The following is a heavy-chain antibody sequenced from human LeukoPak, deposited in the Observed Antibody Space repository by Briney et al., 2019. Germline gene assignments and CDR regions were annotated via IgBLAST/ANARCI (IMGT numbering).Heavy chain of an antibody. Sequence: GGSLRLSCAASGFTFSSYSMNWVRQAPGKGLEWVAVISYDGSSKYYADSVKGRFTISRDNSKNTLYLQMNSLRAEDTAVYYCAKDRFPYGGTRGASGYYGMDVWGQGTTVTVSS. CDR2: ISYDGSSK. V-gene: IGHV3-30*18. J-gene: IGHJ6*02. CDR3: AKDRFPYGGTRGASGYYGMDV. D-gene: IGHD4-23*01. CDR1: GFTFSSYS.